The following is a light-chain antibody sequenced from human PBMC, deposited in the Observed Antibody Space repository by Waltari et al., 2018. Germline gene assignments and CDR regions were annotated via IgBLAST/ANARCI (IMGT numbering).Light chain of an antibody. CDR3: QQYYTYPYT. CDR1: QSISNW. CDR2: KAS. J-gene: IGKJ2*01. Sequence: DIQMTQSPSTLSASVGDKVTITCRASQSISNWLAWDQQKPGKAPKLLIYKASSLESGVPLRFSGSGSGTEFTLSISTLQPDDFATYLCQQYYTYPYTFGQGTKLEIK. V-gene: IGKV1-5*03.